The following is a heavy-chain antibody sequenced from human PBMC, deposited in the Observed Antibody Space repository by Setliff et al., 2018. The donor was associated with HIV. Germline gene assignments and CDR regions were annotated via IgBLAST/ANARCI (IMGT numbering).Heavy chain of an antibody. J-gene: IGHJ6*03. CDR1: GGTFSSYV. Sequence: GASVKVSCKASGGTFSSYVISWVRQAPGQGLEWMGCVIPNSGKTYYAQEFQGRVTMTSDTSINTAYMEVSWLTSDDTAIYYCARDLAYCSGGSCYRPFIYYFYYMDVWGKGATVTVSS. CDR2: VIPNSGKT. CDR3: ARDLAYCSGGSCYRPFIYYFYYMDV. V-gene: IGHV1-2*02. D-gene: IGHD2-15*01.